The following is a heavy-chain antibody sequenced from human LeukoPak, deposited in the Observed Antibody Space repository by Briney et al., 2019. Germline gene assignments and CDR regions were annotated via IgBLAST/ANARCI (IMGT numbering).Heavy chain of an antibody. V-gene: IGHV1-2*02. CDR1: GYTFTGYY. CDR2: INPNSGDT. J-gene: IGHJ4*02. Sequence: ASVKVSCKSSGYTFTGYYMHWVRQAPGQGLEWMGWINPNSGDTNYAQKFQGRVTMTRDTSISTAYMEPSRLTSDDTAVYYCARGQYSNTHTSIWGQGTLVTVSS. D-gene: IGHD5-12*01. CDR3: ARGQYSNTHTSI.